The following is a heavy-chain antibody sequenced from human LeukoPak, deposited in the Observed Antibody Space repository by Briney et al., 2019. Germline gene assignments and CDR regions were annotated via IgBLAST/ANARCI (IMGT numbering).Heavy chain of an antibody. Sequence: KPSETLSLTCAVYGGSFSGYYWSWIRQPPGKGLEWIGEINHSGSTNYNPSLKSRVTISVDTSKNQFSLKLSSVTAADTAVYYCARGREHVVVAAATPTRWYYYYYMDVWGKGTTVTVSS. J-gene: IGHJ6*03. D-gene: IGHD2-15*01. V-gene: IGHV4-34*01. CDR1: GGSFSGYY. CDR2: INHSGST. CDR3: ARGREHVVVAAATPTRWYYYYYMDV.